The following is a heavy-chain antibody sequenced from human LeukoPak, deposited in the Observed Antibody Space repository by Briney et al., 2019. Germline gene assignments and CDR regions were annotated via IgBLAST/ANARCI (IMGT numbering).Heavy chain of an antibody. V-gene: IGHV3-7*01. Sequence: GGSLRLSCAASGFTFSSYWMSWARQAPGKGLEWVANIKQDGSEKYYVDSVKGRFTISRDNAKNSLYLQMNSLRAEDTAVYYCARRSRFCGGDCPHLDYWGQGTLVTVSS. D-gene: IGHD2-21*02. CDR2: IKQDGSEK. CDR3: ARRSRFCGGDCPHLDY. J-gene: IGHJ4*02. CDR1: GFTFSSYW.